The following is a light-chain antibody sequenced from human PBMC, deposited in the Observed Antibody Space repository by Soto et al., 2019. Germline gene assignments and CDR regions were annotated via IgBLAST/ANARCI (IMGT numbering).Light chain of an antibody. CDR3: LQHNSYIGTWT. V-gene: IGKV1-17*01. CDR1: QGIRND. J-gene: IGKJ1*01. CDR2: AAS. Sequence: DIQMTQSPSSLSASVGDRVTITCRASQGIRNDLVWYQQKPGRAPKRLIYAASSLQSGVPSRFSGSGSGTEFTLTISSLQPEDFATYFCLQHNSYIGTWTFGQGTKVDIK.